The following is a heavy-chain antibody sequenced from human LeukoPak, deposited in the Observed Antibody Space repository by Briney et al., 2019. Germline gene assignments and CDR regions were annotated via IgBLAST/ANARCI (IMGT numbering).Heavy chain of an antibody. J-gene: IGHJ4*02. D-gene: IGHD3-9*01. CDR3: AKEAVDYDILTGYYTTGHFDY. CDR2: ISGIGGNT. V-gene: IGHV3-23*01. Sequence: PGRSLRLSCAASGFTFSSYAMSWVRQAPRKGLEWVSGISGIGGNTYYADSVKGRFTISRDNSKNTLYLQMSSLRAEDTAVYYCAKEAVDYDILTGYYTTGHFDYWGQGTLVTVSS. CDR1: GFTFSSYA.